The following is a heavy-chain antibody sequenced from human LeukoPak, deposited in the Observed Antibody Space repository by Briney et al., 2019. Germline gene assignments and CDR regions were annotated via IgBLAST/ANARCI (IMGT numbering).Heavy chain of an antibody. Sequence: GGSLRHSCAASGFTFSSYAMSWVRQAPGKGLEWVSAISGSGGSTYYADSVKGRFTISRDNSRNTLYLQMNSLRAEDTAVYYCAKGNYCSGGSCRWGYFDYWGQGTLVTVSS. V-gene: IGHV3-23*01. CDR1: GFTFSSYA. J-gene: IGHJ4*02. CDR3: AKGNYCSGGSCRWGYFDY. CDR2: ISGSGGST. D-gene: IGHD2-15*01.